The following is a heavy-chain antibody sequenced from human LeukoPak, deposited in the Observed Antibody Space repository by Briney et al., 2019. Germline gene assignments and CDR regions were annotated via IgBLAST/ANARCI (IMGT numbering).Heavy chain of an antibody. CDR2: ISGSGGST. V-gene: IGHV3-23*01. D-gene: IGHD1-26*01. CDR1: GFTFSSYA. Sequence: PGGSLRLSCAASGFTFSSYAMIWVRQAPGKGLEWVSAISGSGGSTYYADSVKGRFTISRDNSKNTLYLQMNSLRAEDTSVYYCAKLVRGPFLFDYWGQGTLVTVSS. J-gene: IGHJ4*02. CDR3: AKLVRGPFLFDY.